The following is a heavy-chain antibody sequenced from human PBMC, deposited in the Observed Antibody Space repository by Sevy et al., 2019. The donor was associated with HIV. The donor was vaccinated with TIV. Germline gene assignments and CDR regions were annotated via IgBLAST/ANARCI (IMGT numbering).Heavy chain of an antibody. D-gene: IGHD6-13*01. CDR1: GFTFSSYA. J-gene: IGHJ5*02. CDR3: ARSRGSSWANWFDP. Sequence: GGSLRLSCAASGFTFSSYAMHWVRQAPGKGLEWVAVISYDGSNKYYADSVKGRFTISRDNSKNTLYLQMNSLRAEDTAVYYCARSRGSSWANWFDPWGQRTLVTVSS. CDR2: ISYDGSNK. V-gene: IGHV3-30-3*01.